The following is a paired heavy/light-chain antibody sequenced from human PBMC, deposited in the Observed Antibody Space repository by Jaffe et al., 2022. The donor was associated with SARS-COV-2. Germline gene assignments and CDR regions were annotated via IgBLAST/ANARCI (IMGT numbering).Light chain of an antibody. CDR3: LQHNSYPLV. CDR2: AAS. CDR1: QGIRID. J-gene: IGKJ3*01. V-gene: IGKV1-17*01. Sequence: DIQMTQSPSSLSASVGDRVTITCRASQGIRIDLGWYQQKPGKAPKRLIYAASSLQSGVPSRFSGSGSGTEFTLTISSLQPEDFATYYCLQHNSYPLVFGPGTKVDIK.
Heavy chain of an antibody. J-gene: IGHJ3*02. Sequence: QLQLQESGPRLVKPSETLSLTCTVSGGSISSRNYYWVWIRQPPGKGLEWIGSIYYSGNTYYNPSLKSRVSMSVDTSNNQFSLKLTSVTAADTAVYYCATYPYGGNNGWNAFDIWGQGTTVTVSS. CDR2: IYYSGNT. D-gene: IGHD1-26*01. V-gene: IGHV4-39*01. CDR1: GGSISSRNYY. CDR3: ATYPYGGNNGWNAFDI.